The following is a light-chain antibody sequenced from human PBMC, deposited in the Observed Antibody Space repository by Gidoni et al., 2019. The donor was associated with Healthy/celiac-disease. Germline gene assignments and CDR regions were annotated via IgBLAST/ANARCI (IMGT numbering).Light chain of an antibody. CDR3: MQALQTPPWT. V-gene: IGKV2-28*01. Sequence: DIVMTQSPLSLPVTPGEPASISRRSSQSLLHSNGYNYLDWYLQKPGQSPQLLIYLGSNRASGVPDRFSGSGSGTDFTLKISRVEAEDVGVYYCMQALQTPPWTFGQXTKVEIK. CDR2: LGS. J-gene: IGKJ1*01. CDR1: QSLLHSNGYNY.